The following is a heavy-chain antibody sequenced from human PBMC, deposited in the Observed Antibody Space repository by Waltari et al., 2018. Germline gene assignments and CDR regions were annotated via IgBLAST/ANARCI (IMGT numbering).Heavy chain of an antibody. V-gene: IGHV4-59*01. Sequence: QVQLPESGPGLVKPYETLSLTSPLPGCSILSYYLTWHRQTPGKGREWIGYIDYSGSTNYNPSRKSRVTISVDTSKNQFTLKLSSVTAADTAVYYWARAGPPYVYSGYGLRDAFDIWGQGTMVTVSS. CDR1: GCSILSYY. CDR2: IDYSGST. D-gene: IGHD5-12*01. CDR3: ARAGPPYVYSGYGLRDAFDI. J-gene: IGHJ3*02.